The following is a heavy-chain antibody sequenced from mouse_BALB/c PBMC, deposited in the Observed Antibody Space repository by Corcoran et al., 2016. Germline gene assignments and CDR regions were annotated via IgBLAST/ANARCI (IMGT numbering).Heavy chain of an antibody. Sequence: QIQLVQSGPELKKPGETVKISCKASGYTFTDYGMNWVKQAPGKGFKWMGWINTHTGEPTYADDFKGRFAFSLETSASTAYLQINNLKNEDTATYCGEREPYAMDYWGQGTSVTVSA. CDR1: GYTFTDYG. CDR3: EREPYAMDY. V-gene: IGHV9-3-1*01. CDR2: INTHTGEP. J-gene: IGHJ4*01.